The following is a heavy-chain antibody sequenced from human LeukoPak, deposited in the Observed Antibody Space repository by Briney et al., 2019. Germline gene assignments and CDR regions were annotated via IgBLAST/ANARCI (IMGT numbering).Heavy chain of an antibody. CDR3: ARGYSSSWFTFFDY. Sequence: SETLSLTCTVSGGSISSYYWGWIRQPPGKGLEWIGSIYYSGSTYYNPSLKSRVTISVDTSKNQFSLKLSSVTAADTAVYYCARGYSSSWFTFFDYWGQGTLVTVSS. CDR2: IYYSGST. D-gene: IGHD6-13*01. CDR1: GGSISSYY. J-gene: IGHJ4*02. V-gene: IGHV4-39*01.